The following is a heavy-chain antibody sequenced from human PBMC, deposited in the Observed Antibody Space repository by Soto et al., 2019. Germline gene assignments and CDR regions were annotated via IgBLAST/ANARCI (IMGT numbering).Heavy chain of an antibody. V-gene: IGHV3-74*01. CDR1: GFTFSSHW. CDR2: VSGDGRTT. D-gene: IGHD1-7*01. CDR3: VSYNWKYPFDY. Sequence: GGSLRLSCAASGFTFSSHWMHWVRQAPGKGLVWVSQVSGDGRTTSYADSVEGRFTISRDNAKNTLYLQMNSLRADDMAVYYCVSYNWKYPFDYWGQGTLVTVSS. J-gene: IGHJ4*02.